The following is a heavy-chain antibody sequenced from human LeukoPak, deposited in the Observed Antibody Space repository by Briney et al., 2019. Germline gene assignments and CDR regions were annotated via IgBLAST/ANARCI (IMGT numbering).Heavy chain of an antibody. CDR2: IKEDGSGK. J-gene: IGHJ5*02. V-gene: IGHV3-7*03. CDR1: GFTFSSYW. D-gene: IGHD3-3*01. CDR3: MRSEVGRNWFDP. Sequence: PGGSLRLSCAVSGFTFSSYWMSWVRQAPGKGLEWVANIKEDGSGKYYMDSVKGRFTISRDNAKNSLYLQMNSLRAEDTAIYYCMRSEVGRNWFDPWGQGTLVTVSS.